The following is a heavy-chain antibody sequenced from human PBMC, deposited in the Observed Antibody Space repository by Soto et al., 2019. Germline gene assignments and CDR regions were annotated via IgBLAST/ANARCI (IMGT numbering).Heavy chain of an antibody. V-gene: IGHV4-31*03. D-gene: IGHD1-7*01. J-gene: IGHJ3*02. Sequence: SETLSLTCTVSGGSISSGGYYWSWIRQHPGKGLEWIGYIYYSGSTYYNPSLKSRVTISVDTSKNQFSLKLSSVTAADTAVYYCARFLRNLGAFDIWGQGTMVTVSS. CDR1: GGSISSGGYY. CDR2: IYYSGST. CDR3: ARFLRNLGAFDI.